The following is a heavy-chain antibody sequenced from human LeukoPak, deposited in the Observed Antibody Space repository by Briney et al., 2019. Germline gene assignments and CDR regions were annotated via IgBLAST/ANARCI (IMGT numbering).Heavy chain of an antibody. CDR1: GYPFTNSY. V-gene: IGHV1-2*02. D-gene: IGHD1-26*01. Sequence: ASVKVSCKPSGYPFTNSYIHWVRQAPGQGLEWMGWVNPKSGDTKYAQKFQDRISMTRDTSISTAYMEVNRLTSDDSAVYYCARDGVLVGSTVLNYWGQGTLVTVAS. CDR3: ARDGVLVGSTVLNY. CDR2: VNPKSGDT. J-gene: IGHJ4*01.